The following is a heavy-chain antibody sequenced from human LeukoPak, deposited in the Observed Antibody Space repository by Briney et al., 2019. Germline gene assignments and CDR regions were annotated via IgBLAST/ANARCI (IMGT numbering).Heavy chain of an antibody. CDR1: GGSISSYY. Sequence: SETLSLTCTVSGGSISSYYWSWIRQPPGKGLEWIGYIYYSGSTNYNPSLKSRVTISVDTSKNQCSLRLTSVTAADTAVYYCARAGRWEGRPHAFDIWGQGTLVTVS. CDR2: IYYSGST. D-gene: IGHD1-26*01. CDR3: ARAGRWEGRPHAFDI. J-gene: IGHJ4*02. V-gene: IGHV4-59*01.